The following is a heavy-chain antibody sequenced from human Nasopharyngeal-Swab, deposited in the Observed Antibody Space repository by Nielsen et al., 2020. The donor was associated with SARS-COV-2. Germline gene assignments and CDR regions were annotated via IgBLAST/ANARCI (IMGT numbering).Heavy chain of an antibody. D-gene: IGHD3-10*01. CDR2: INHSGST. Sequence: RQAPGKGLEWIGEINHSGSTNYNPSLKSRVTISVDTSKNQFSLKLSSVTAADTAVYYCARGFRHYYGSGSDRFDYWGQGTLVPSPQ. V-gene: IGHV4-34*01. CDR3: ARGFRHYYGSGSDRFDY. J-gene: IGHJ4*02.